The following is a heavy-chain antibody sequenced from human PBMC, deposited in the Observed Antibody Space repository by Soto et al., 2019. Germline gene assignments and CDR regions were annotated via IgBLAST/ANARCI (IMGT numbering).Heavy chain of an antibody. V-gene: IGHV3-9*01. D-gene: IGHD6-19*01. Sequence: GGSLRLSCAASGFTFDDYAMHWVRQAPGKGLEWVSNISWNSDNIGYADSVKGRFTISRDNAKNSLYLQMESLRAEDTALYYCAKDRTIAVASTQNFDYWGQGTLVTVSS. CDR1: GFTFDDYA. CDR3: AKDRTIAVASTQNFDY. CDR2: ISWNSDNI. J-gene: IGHJ4*02.